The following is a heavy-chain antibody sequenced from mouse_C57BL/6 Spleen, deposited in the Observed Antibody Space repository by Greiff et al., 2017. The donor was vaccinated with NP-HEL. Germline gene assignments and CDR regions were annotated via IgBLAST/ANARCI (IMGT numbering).Heavy chain of an antibody. Sequence: QVQLQQSGTELVKPGASVKLSCKASGYTFTSYWMHWVKQRPGQGLEWIGNINPSNGGTNYNEKFKSKATLTVDKSSSTAYMQLSSLTSEHSAVYYCARGDGNYVFDYWGQGTTLTVSS. CDR1: GYTFTSYW. D-gene: IGHD2-1*01. V-gene: IGHV1-53*01. CDR3: ARGDGNYVFDY. CDR2: INPSNGGT. J-gene: IGHJ2*01.